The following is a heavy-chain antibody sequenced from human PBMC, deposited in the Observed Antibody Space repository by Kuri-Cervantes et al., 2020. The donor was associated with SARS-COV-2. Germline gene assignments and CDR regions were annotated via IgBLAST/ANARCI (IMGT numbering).Heavy chain of an antibody. CDR3: ARALIAVAGKNYYGMDV. V-gene: IGHV1-2*06. Sequence: ASVKVSCKASGYTFTGYYMHWVRQAPGQGLEWMGRINPNSGGTNYAQKFQGRVTMTRDTSISTAYMELSRLRSDDTAVYYCARALIAVAGKNYYGMDVWGQGTTVTDSS. D-gene: IGHD6-19*01. CDR1: GYTFTGYY. CDR2: INPNSGGT. J-gene: IGHJ6*02.